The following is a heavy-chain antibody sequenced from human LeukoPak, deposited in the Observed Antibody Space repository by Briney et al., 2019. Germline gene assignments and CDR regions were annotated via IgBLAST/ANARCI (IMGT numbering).Heavy chain of an antibody. CDR3: ARDWAYYYGSGSPFPY. CDR2: INAGNGNT. D-gene: IGHD3-10*01. CDR1: GYTFTSYA. V-gene: IGHV1-3*01. J-gene: IGHJ4*02. Sequence: ASVKVSCKASGYTFTSYAMHWVRQAPGQRLEWMGWINAGNGNTKYSQKFQGRVTITRDTSASTAYMELSSLRSEDTAVYYCARDWAYYYGSGSPFPYWGQGTLVTVSS.